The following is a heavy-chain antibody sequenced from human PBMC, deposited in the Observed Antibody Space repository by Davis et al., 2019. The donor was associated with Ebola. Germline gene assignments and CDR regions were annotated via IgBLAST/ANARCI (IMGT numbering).Heavy chain of an antibody. J-gene: IGHJ2*01. CDR3: ARVGHIAGATPVRYWYFDL. Sequence: ASVKVSCKASGYSFTNHYIHWVRQAPGQGLEWMGIINPSGGNTNYAEKFQGRVTMTRDTSTSTVYMELSSVRSEDTAVYYCARVGHIAGATPVRYWYFDLWGRGTLVTVSS. D-gene: IGHD1-26*01. CDR1: GYSFTNHY. CDR2: INPSGGNT. V-gene: IGHV1-46*01.